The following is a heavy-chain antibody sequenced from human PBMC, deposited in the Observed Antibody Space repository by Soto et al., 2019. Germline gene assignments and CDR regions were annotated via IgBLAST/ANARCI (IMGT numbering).Heavy chain of an antibody. J-gene: IGHJ4*02. V-gene: IGHV3-33*01. CDR2: IWYDGSNK. CDR1: GFTFSSYG. Sequence: PGGSLRLSCAASGFTFSSYGMHWVRQAPGKGLEWVAVIWYDGSNKYYADSVKGRFTISRDNSKNTLYLQMNGLRAEDTAVYYCARDMGGQSFDYWGQGTLVTVSS. CDR3: ARDMGGQSFDY. D-gene: IGHD3-16*01.